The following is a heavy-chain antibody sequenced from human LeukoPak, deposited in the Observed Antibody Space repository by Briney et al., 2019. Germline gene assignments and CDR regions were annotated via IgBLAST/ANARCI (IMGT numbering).Heavy chain of an antibody. CDR2: ISAYNGNT. D-gene: IGHD3-22*01. J-gene: IGHJ3*02. V-gene: IGHV1-18*01. CDR1: GYTFTSYG. CDR3: ARETYYYDSSGYSHDAFDI. Sequence: ASVKVSCKASGYTFTSYGISWVRQAPGQGLEWKGWISAYNGNTNYAQKLQGRVTMTTDTSTSTAYMELRSLRSDDTAVYYCARETYYYDSSGYSHDAFDIWGQGTMVTVSS.